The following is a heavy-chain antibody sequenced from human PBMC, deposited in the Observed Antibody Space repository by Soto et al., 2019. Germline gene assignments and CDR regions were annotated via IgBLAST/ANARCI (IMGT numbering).Heavy chain of an antibody. D-gene: IGHD2-2*01. CDR2: IYYSGST. J-gene: IGHJ3*02. CDR1: GGSISSYY. Sequence: SETLSRTCTVSGGSISSYYWSWIRQPPGKGLEWIGYIYYSGSTNYNPSLKSRVTISVDTSKNQFSLKLSSVTAADTAVYYCARGGGYCISTSCVDAFDIWGQGTMGTVS. V-gene: IGHV4-59*01. CDR3: ARGGGYCISTSCVDAFDI.